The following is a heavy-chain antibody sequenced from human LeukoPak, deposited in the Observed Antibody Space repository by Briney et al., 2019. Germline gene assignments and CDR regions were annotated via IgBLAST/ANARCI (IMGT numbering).Heavy chain of an antibody. J-gene: IGHJ5*02. Sequence: SETLSLTCTVSGGSISSYYWSWIRQPPGKGLEWIGYIYYSGSTNYNASLKSRVTISVDTSKNQFSLKLSSVTAADTAVYYCARRLWFGESKGFDPWGQGTLVTVSS. V-gene: IGHV4-59*01. CDR1: GGSISSYY. CDR3: ARRLWFGESKGFDP. CDR2: IYYSGST. D-gene: IGHD3-10*01.